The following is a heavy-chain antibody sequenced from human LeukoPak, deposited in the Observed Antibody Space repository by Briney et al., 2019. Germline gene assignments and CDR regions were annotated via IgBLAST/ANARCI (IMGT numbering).Heavy chain of an antibody. J-gene: IGHJ4*02. V-gene: IGHV4-4*07. CDR1: GGSISSYY. CDR3: ARDSRYYDYWSGYLDY. Sequence: SETLSLTCIVSGGSISSYYWSWIRQPAGKGLEWIGRMSTSGKTNYNPSLKSRVTMSVDTSNNQFFLNLSSVTAADTAVYYCARDSRYYDYWSGYLDYWGQGTLVTVSS. CDR2: MSTSGKT. D-gene: IGHD3-3*01.